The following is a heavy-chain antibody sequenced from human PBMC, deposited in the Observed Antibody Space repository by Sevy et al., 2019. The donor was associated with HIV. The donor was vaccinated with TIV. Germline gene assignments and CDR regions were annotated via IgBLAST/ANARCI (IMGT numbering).Heavy chain of an antibody. CDR3: AKANADCSGGTCYTAHYYYDMDV. D-gene: IGHD2-15*01. CDR2: ISYAGDNK. Sequence: GGSLRLSCAASGFAFSDYEMHWVRQAPGKGLEWVAAISYAGDNKYFADSVKGRFTVSKDNSKNTLYLEMNSLRAEDTAVYYCAKANADCSGGTCYTAHYYYDMDVWGRGATVTVSS. CDR1: GFAFSDYE. J-gene: IGHJ6*02. V-gene: IGHV3-30*18.